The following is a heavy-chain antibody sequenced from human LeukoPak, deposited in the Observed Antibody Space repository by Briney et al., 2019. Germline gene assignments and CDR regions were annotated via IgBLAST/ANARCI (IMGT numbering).Heavy chain of an antibody. CDR2: IYYSGST. D-gene: IGHD3-3*01. Sequence: SETLSLTCTVSGXSISSYYGSWIRQPPGKGLEWIGYIYYSGSTNYNPSLKSRVTISVDTSKNQFSLKLSSVTAADTAVCYCARVHGGWFDPWGQGTLVTVSS. CDR3: ARVHGGWFDP. CDR1: GXSISSYY. J-gene: IGHJ5*02. V-gene: IGHV4-59*01.